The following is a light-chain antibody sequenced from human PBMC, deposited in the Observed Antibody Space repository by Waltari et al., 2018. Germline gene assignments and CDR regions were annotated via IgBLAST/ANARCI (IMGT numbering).Light chain of an antibody. J-gene: IGLJ3*02. V-gene: IGLV1-44*01. CDR3: ASWDDRLKGRV. Sequence: QSVLTQPPSASGTPGQRVTIPCSGSSSNIESNYVNWYQQLPGTAPKLLIYNINQRPSGVPDRFSSSKSGTSASLAISGLQSEDEADYFCASWDDRLKGRVFGGGTKLTVL. CDR2: NIN. CDR1: SSNIESNY.